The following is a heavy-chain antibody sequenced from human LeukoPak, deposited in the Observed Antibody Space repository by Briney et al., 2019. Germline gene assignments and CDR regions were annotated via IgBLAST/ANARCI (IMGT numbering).Heavy chain of an antibody. V-gene: IGHV3-30*03. Sequence: GRSLRLSCAASGFTFSSYGMHWVRQAPGKGLEWVAVISYDGSNKYYADSVKGRFTISRDNSKNTLYLQMNSLRAEDTAVYYCARGRGRIAVAVEFDYWSQGTLVTVSS. CDR1: GFTFSSYG. CDR2: ISYDGSNK. CDR3: ARGRGRIAVAVEFDY. J-gene: IGHJ4*02. D-gene: IGHD6-19*01.